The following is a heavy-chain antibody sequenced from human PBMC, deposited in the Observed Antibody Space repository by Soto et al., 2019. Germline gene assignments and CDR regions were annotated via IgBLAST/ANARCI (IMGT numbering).Heavy chain of an antibody. V-gene: IGHV4-4*02. CDR3: ARNGLTYDYYYDSSGYQNWFDP. J-gene: IGHJ5*02. CDR2: IYHSGST. CDR1: GGSISSSNW. Sequence: QVQLQESGPGPVKPSGTLSLTCAVSGGSISSSNWWSWVRQPPGKGLEWIGEIYHSGSTNYNPSLKSRVTISVDKSKNQISLKLSSVTAADTAVYYCARNGLTYDYYYDSSGYQNWFDPWGQGTLVTVSS. D-gene: IGHD3-22*01.